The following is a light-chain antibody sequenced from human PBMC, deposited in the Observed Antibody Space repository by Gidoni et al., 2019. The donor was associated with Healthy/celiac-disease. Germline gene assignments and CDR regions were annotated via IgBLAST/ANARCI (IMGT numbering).Light chain of an antibody. V-gene: IGLV2-14*01. J-gene: IGLJ1*01. CDR3: NSDTSSSTLV. CDR1: SRDVGGYKY. CDR2: DVS. Sequence: SPLTQPASVSGSPGQSITTSSTGTSRDVGGYKYVSWYQQHPGKAPELMIYDVSNRPSGISKRFSGSNSGNTASLTITGLQAEDEADYYCNSDTSSSTLVFGTGTKVTVL.